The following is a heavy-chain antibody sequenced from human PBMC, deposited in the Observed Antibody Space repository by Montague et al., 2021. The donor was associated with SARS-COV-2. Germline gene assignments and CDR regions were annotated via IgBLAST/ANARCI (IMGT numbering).Heavy chain of an antibody. J-gene: IGHJ6*02. D-gene: IGHD6-13*01. Sequence: SETLSLTCTVSGGSFGGYYYYWGWIPQPKGKGLKWVGSIHHSGSTYYNPSLETRVTIYVDTTKYQFSLKLSSVTAADTAVFYCARHGYTTVWSGMDVWGQGITVTVSS. CDR2: IHHSGST. CDR3: ARHGYTTVWSGMDV. V-gene: IGHV4-39*01. CDR1: GGSFGGYYYY.